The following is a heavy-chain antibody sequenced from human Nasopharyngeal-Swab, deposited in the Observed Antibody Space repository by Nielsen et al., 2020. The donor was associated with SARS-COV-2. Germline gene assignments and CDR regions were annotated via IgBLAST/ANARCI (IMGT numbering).Heavy chain of an antibody. V-gene: IGHV3-49*04. CDR3: TRGGYGDYGLYYFDY. J-gene: IGHJ4*02. D-gene: IGHD4-17*01. Sequence: GESLKISCTASGFTFGDYAMSWVRQAPGEGLEWVGFIRSKAYGGTTEYAASVKGRFTISRDDSKSIAYLQMNSLKTEDTAVYYCTRGGYGDYGLYYFDYWGQGTLVTVSS. CDR1: GFTFGDYA. CDR2: IRSKAYGGTT.